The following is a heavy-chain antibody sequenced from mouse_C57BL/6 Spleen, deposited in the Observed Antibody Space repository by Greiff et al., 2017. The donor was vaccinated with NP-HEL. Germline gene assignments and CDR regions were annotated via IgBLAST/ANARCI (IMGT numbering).Heavy chain of an antibody. CDR3: AREVATGFDY. J-gene: IGHJ2*01. CDR1: GFTFSSYG. Sequence: DVHLVESGGDLVKPGGSLKLSCAASGFTFSSYGMSWVRQTPDKRLEWVATISSGGSYTYYPGSVKGRFTISTSKAKSSLYVQMSSLNAEDTAMYCCAREVATGFDYWGQGTTLTVSS. V-gene: IGHV5-6*01. CDR2: ISSGGSYT. D-gene: IGHD1-1*02.